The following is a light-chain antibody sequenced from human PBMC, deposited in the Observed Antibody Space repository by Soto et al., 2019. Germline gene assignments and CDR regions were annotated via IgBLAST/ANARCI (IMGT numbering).Light chain of an antibody. CDR1: QSVSNN. J-gene: IGKJ5*01. V-gene: IGKV3D-15*01. CDR3: QQHNQWPIT. Sequence: EIVLTQSPCTLSLSPGERATLSCRASQSVSNNYLAWYQQKPGQAPRLLIYGASNRATGIPARFSGSGSGTEFTLTINSLQSEDSAVYYCQQHNQWPITFGQGTRLE. CDR2: GAS.